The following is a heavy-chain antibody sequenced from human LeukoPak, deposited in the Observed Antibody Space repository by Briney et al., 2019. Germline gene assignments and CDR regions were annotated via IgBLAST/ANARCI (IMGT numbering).Heavy chain of an antibody. D-gene: IGHD5-12*01. CDR3: ARDSGYSGYSDY. V-gene: IGHV3-11*05. CDR1: GFTFSDYY. CDR2: ISSSSSYT. Sequence: GALRLSCAASGFTFSDYYMSWIRQAPGEGLEWVSYISSSSSYTDYADSVKGRFTISRDNAKNSLNLQMNSLRAEDTAVYYCARDSGYSGYSDYWGQGTLVTVSS. J-gene: IGHJ4*02.